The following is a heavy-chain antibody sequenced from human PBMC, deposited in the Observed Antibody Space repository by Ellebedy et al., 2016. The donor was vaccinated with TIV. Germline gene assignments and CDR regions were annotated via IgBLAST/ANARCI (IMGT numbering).Heavy chain of an antibody. D-gene: IGHD1-26*01. J-gene: IGHJ4*02. V-gene: IGHV3-74*03. CDR2: INSDGSST. CDR1: GIIFNSYW. CDR3: ATEKNGSYYNY. Sequence: GESLKISCEASGIIFNSYWMHWVRQAPGKGLLWVSRINSDGSSTTYADSVKGRFTISRDNAKNTVYLQMNSLRLEDTAVYYCATEKNGSYYNYWGQGTLVTVSS.